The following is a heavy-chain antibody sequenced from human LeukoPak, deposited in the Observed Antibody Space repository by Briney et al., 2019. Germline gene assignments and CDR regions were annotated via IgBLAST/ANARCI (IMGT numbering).Heavy chain of an antibody. V-gene: IGHV3-9*01. CDR3: AKDPSLRVSLPV. CDR1: GFTFDDYA. Sequence: GRSLRLSCAASGFTFDDYAMHWVRQAPGKGLEWVSGISWNSGSIGYADSVKGRFTISRDNAKNSLYLQMNSLRAEDTAVYYCAKDPSLRVSLPVWGQGTLVTVSS. CDR2: ISWNSGSI. J-gene: IGHJ4*02. D-gene: IGHD3-3*01.